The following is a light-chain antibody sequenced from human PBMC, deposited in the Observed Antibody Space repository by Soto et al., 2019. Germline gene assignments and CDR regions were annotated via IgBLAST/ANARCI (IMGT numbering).Light chain of an antibody. CDR1: QSVSSSY. Sequence: EIVLTQSPGTLSLSPGERATLSCRASQSVSSSYLAWYQQKPGQAPRLLIYDASNRATGIPARFSGSGSGTDFTLTISSLEPEDFAVYYCQQRSNWPTFGQGTKVAIK. V-gene: IGKV3D-20*02. J-gene: IGKJ1*01. CDR2: DAS. CDR3: QQRSNWPT.